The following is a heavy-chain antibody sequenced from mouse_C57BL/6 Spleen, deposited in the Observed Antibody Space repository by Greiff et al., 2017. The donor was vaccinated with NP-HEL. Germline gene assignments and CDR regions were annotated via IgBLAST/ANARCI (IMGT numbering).Heavy chain of an antibody. CDR1: GYTFTSYG. J-gene: IGHJ2*01. D-gene: IGHD2-4*01. Sequence: QVQLKESGAELARPGASVKLSCKASGYTFTSYGISWVKQRTGQGLEWIGEIYPRSGNTYYNEKFKGKATLTADKSSSTAYMELRSLTSEDSAVYFCAREGLPSLHFDYWGQGTTRTVSS. CDR2: IYPRSGNT. V-gene: IGHV1-81*01. CDR3: AREGLPSLHFDY.